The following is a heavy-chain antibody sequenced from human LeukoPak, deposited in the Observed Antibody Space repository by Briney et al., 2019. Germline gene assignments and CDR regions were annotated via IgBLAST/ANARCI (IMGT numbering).Heavy chain of an antibody. D-gene: IGHD6-25*01. CDR1: GFTFSTFT. Sequence: GGSLRLSCAASGFTFSTFTMHWVRQAPGKGLEYVSGITDNGGTRNYANSVKGRFTISRDNSKNTLYLQMGSLRPDDMAVYYCAIQIRGYVYGGQGTLVTVSS. J-gene: IGHJ4*02. CDR3: AIQIRGYVY. V-gene: IGHV3-64*01. CDR2: ITDNGGTR.